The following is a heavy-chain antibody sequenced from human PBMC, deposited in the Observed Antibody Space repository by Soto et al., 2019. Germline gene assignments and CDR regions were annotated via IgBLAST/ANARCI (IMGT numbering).Heavy chain of an antibody. CDR3: ATSRSLGY. D-gene: IGHD2-15*01. J-gene: IGHJ4*02. V-gene: IGHV3-30*03. CDR1: GFTFSSYG. CDR2: ISYDGSNK. Sequence: QVQLVESGGGVVQPGRSLRLSCAASGFTFSSYGMHWVRQAPGKGLEWVAVISYDGSNKYYADSVKGRFTISRDNSKNTLYLQMTRVRAEDTGVYYCATSRSLGYWGQGTLVTVSS.